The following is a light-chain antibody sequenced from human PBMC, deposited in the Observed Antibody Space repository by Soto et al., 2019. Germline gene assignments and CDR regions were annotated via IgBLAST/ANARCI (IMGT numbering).Light chain of an antibody. V-gene: IGKV1-5*01. CDR1: QSISSW. CDR2: DAS. CDR3: QQYETFSGT. J-gene: IGKJ1*01. Sequence: DIQMTQSPSTLSASVGDRVSITCRASQSISSWLAWYQQKPGKAPKLLIYDASSLQSGVPSRFSGSESGAEFTLTIASLQPDDFATYYCQQYETFSGTFGPGTKVEI.